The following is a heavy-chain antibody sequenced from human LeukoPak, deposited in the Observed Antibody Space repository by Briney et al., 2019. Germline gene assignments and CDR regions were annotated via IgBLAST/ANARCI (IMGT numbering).Heavy chain of an antibody. D-gene: IGHD3-16*01. CDR1: GGSFSGYY. CDR3: ARGGGPD. Sequence: PSETLSLTCAVYGGSFSGYYWSWIRQPTGKGLEWIGEINHSGSTNYNPSLKSRVTISVDTSKNQFSLKLSSVTAADTAAYYCARGGGPDWGQGTLVTVSS. V-gene: IGHV4-34*01. CDR2: INHSGST. J-gene: IGHJ4*02.